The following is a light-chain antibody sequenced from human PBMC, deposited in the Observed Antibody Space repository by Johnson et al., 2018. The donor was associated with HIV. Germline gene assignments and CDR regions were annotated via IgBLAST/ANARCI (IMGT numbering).Light chain of an antibody. J-gene: IGLJ1*01. CDR2: ENN. Sequence: QAVLTQPPSVSAAPGQKVTISCSGSSSNIGNNYVSWYQQLPGTAPKLLIYENNKRPSGITDRFSGSKSGTSTTLGITGLQTGDEADYYCGTWDGSLSAGVVGTGTKVTVL. CDR1: SSNIGNNY. V-gene: IGLV1-51*02. CDR3: GTWDGSLSAGV.